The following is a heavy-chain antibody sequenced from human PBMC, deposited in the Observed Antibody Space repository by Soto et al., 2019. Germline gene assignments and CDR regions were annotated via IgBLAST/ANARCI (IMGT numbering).Heavy chain of an antibody. CDR3: ARCSPYDILTGGSFDY. CDR1: GGSISSYY. CDR2: IYYSGST. V-gene: IGHV4-59*08. J-gene: IGHJ4*02. D-gene: IGHD3-9*01. Sequence: PSETLSLTCTVSGGSISSYYWSWIRQPPGKGLEWIGYIYYSGSTNYNPSLKSRVTISVDTSKNQFSLKLSSVTAADTAVYYCARCSPYDILTGGSFDYWGQGTLVTVPS.